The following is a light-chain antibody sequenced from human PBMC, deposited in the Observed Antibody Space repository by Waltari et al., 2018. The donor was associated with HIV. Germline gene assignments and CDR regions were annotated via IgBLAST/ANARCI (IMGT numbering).Light chain of an antibody. V-gene: IGLV3-1*01. CDR2: QDK. CDR1: KLGDKY. CDR3: QAWDSSTVV. J-gene: IGLJ2*01. Sequence: SSELTQPASVSVSPGQTASITCSGDKLGDKYVSWYQQKPGQSPVVVIYQDKKRPSGIPERFSGSNSGNTATLTISGTQALDEADYYCQAWDSSTVVFGGGTKVTVL.